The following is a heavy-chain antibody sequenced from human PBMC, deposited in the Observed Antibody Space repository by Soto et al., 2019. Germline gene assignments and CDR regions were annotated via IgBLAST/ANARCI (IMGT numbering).Heavy chain of an antibody. CDR1: GFAFGTYA. CDR2: ISSRGGST. Sequence: VQLLESGGGMVQPGGSLRLSCGASGFAFGTYAMNWVRQAPGKGLELVSGISSRGGSTFYADSVQGRFIISRDNSKNTLYLPMDNLRVEDTSIYYCAKGGAAMLCYYDYFVMDVWGQGTTVSVSS. J-gene: IGHJ6*02. CDR3: AKGGAAMLCYYDYFVMDV. V-gene: IGHV3-23*01. D-gene: IGHD2-2*01.